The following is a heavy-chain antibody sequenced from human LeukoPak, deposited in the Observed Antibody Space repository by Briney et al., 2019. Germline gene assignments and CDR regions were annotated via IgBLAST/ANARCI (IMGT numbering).Heavy chain of an antibody. CDR1: GGSISSYY. V-gene: IGHV4-4*09. D-gene: IGHD2-2*02. CDR3: AREQIIYCSSTSCYSNYYYMDV. J-gene: IGHJ6*03. CDR2: IYTSGST. Sequence: SETLSLTCTVSGGSISSYYWSWIRQPPGKGLEWIGYIYTSGSTNYNPSLKSRVTMSVDTSKNQFSLKLSSVTAADTAVYYCAREQIIYCSSTSCYSNYYYMDVWGKGTTVTVSS.